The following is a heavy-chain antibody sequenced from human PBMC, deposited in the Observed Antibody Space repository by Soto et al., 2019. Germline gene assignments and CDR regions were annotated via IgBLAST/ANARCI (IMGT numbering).Heavy chain of an antibody. CDR1: GGSISSCDYY. V-gene: IGHV4-39*01. Sequence: LSLTCTVSGGSISSCDYYWGWVRQPPGKGLAWIGSICSSGSTYYNPSLKSRVTISVDTSKNQFSLRLTSVTAADTAVYYCARHRRETGTYAQPLDYWGQGTLVTVSS. CDR3: ARHRRETGTYAQPLDY. CDR2: ICSSGST. D-gene: IGHD1-1*01. J-gene: IGHJ4*02.